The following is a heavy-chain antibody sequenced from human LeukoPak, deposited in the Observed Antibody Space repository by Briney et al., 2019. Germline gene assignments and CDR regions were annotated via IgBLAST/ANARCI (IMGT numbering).Heavy chain of an antibody. D-gene: IGHD6-6*01. J-gene: IGHJ4*02. CDR3: AREGEYSSSSGFDN. CDR1: GGTLSSYA. V-gene: IGHV1-69*05. CDR2: IIPTFGTA. Sequence: ASVKVSCKASGGTLSSYAISWVRRAPGQGLEWMGGIIPTFGTANYAQKFQGRVTITTDESTSTAYMELSSLRSEDTAVYYGAREGEYSSSSGFDNWGQGTLVTVSS.